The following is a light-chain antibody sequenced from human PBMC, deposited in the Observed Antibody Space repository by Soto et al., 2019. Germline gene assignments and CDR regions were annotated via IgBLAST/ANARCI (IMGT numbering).Light chain of an antibody. CDR1: QSCKTF. CDR3: QQRSNWPPIT. J-gene: IGKJ5*01. CDR2: DAS. Sequence: EIVLTQSPATLSLSPGERATLSCRASQSCKTFLVWYQQRPGQAPRLLIHDASHRAAGIPARFSGSGFGTDFTLTISSLEPEDAAVYYCQQRSNWPPITFGQGTRLEI. V-gene: IGKV3-11*01.